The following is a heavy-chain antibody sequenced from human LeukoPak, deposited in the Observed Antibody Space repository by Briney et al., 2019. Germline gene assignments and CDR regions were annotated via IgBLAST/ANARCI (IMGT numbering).Heavy chain of an antibody. CDR3: ARDRQYGSYIPDY. D-gene: IGHD1-26*01. CDR1: GFTFSSYG. Sequence: GGSLRLSCAASGFTFSSYGMHWVRQAPGKGLEWVADIWYDGSNKYYADSVKGRFTISRDNSKNTLYLQMNSLRAEDTAVYYCARDRQYGSYIPDYWGQGTLVTVSS. J-gene: IGHJ4*02. CDR2: IWYDGSNK. V-gene: IGHV3-33*01.